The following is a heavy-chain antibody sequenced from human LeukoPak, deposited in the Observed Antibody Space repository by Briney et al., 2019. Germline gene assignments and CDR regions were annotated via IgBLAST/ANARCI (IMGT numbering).Heavy chain of an antibody. Sequence: GGSLRLSCTASGLTFSDYYMSWIRQAPGKGLEWVSYITTSGDTTYYVDSVKGRFTISRDNAKNSLYLQMNSLRAEDTAVYYCARDRTTDDYWGQGTLVTVSS. CDR2: ITTSGDTT. CDR3: ARDRTTDDY. V-gene: IGHV3-11*04. J-gene: IGHJ4*02. CDR1: GLTFSDYY. D-gene: IGHD1-1*01.